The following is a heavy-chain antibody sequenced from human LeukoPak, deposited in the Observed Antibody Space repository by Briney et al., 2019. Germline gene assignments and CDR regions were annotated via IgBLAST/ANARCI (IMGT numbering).Heavy chain of an antibody. CDR1: GYTFTSYY. J-gene: IGHJ3*02. Sequence: VASVKVSCKASGYTFTSYYMHWVRQAPGQGLEWMGIINPSGGSTSYAQKFQGRVTMTRDMSTSTVYMELSSLRSEDTAVYYCARDFLNYYDSSGYYYRGGPNAFDIWGQGTMVTVSS. CDR2: INPSGGST. V-gene: IGHV1-46*01. CDR3: ARDFLNYYDSSGYYYRGGPNAFDI. D-gene: IGHD3-22*01.